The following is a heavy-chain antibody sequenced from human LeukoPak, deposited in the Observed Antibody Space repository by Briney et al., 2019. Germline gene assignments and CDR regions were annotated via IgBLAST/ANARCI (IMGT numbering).Heavy chain of an antibody. Sequence: PSETLSLTCIVSGGSISTYYWTWFRQPPGKGLEYIGYIFYDGSINYNPSLKSRVTISVDTSKNQFSLKLNSVTAADTAVYYCARIPYGSGSYYIDYWGQGTLVTVSS. D-gene: IGHD3-10*01. J-gene: IGHJ4*02. CDR3: ARIPYGSGSYYIDY. CDR1: GGSISTYY. V-gene: IGHV4-59*08. CDR2: IFYDGSI.